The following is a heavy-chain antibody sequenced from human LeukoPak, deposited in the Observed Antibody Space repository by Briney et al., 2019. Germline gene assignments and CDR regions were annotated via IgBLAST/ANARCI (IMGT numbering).Heavy chain of an antibody. CDR3: ARDRDPTRSWQFDY. Sequence: GGSLRLSCAASGFTFSSYSVNWVRQAPGKGLEWVSSISSSSSYIYYADSVKGRFTISRDNAKNSLYLQMNSLRAEDTAVYYCARDRDPTRSWQFDYWGQGTLVTVSS. CDR2: ISSSSSYI. J-gene: IGHJ4*02. D-gene: IGHD6-13*01. V-gene: IGHV3-21*01. CDR1: GFTFSSYS.